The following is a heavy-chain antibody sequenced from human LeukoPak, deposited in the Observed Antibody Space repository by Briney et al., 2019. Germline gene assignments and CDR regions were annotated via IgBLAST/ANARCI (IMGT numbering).Heavy chain of an antibody. V-gene: IGHV3-21*01. Sequence: GGFLRLSCAASGFTLSSYSMNWVRQAPGKGLEWVASSSSTSSYKYYGDLVKGRFTISRDNAKNSLYLQMNSLRAEDTAVYYCARDLFPFYYYYGLDVWGQGTTVTVSS. J-gene: IGHJ6*02. CDR3: ARDLFPFYYYYGLDV. CDR1: GFTLSSYS. CDR2: SSSTSSYK.